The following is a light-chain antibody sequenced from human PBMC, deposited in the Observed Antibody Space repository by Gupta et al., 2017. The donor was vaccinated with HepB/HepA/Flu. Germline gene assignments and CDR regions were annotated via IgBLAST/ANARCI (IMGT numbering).Light chain of an antibody. J-gene: IGLJ1*01. CDR2: TNN. CDR1: SSHIGSR. Sequence: QSVLIQPPSASGTPGQRDIISCSGSSSHIGSRVNWYQQLPGTAPKLLINTNNQRPSGVPDRISGSKSGTSASLAISGLQSEDEADYYCAAWDDSLNAYVFGTGTKVTVL. V-gene: IGLV1-44*01. CDR3: AAWDDSLNAYV.